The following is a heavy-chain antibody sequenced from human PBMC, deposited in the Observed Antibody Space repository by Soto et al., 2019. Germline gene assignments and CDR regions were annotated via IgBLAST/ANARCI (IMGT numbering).Heavy chain of an antibody. V-gene: IGHV3-23*01. D-gene: IGHD6-6*01. Sequence: EVQLLESGGGLVQPGGSLTLPCAASVFTFRIYAMSWLPHAPGKGREWVSSISGSGGSTYYADSVKGRFTISRDNSKNTLYLQMNSLRAEDTAVYYCAKAVKLVSMAPMDVWGKGTTVTVSS. CDR1: VFTFRIYA. J-gene: IGHJ6*04. CDR2: ISGSGGST. CDR3: AKAVKLVSMAPMDV.